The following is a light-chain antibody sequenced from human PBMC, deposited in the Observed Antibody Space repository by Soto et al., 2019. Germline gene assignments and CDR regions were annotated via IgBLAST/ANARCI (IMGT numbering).Light chain of an antibody. J-gene: IGLJ1*01. CDR3: SSYTSSTPYV. CDR2: DVS. Sequence: QSVLTQPASVSGSPGQSLTSSCTGTSSDVGGYNYVSWYQQHPGKAPKLMIYDVSNRPSGVSNRFSGSKSGNTASLTISGLQAEDEADYYCSSYTSSTPYVFGTGTKVTVL. V-gene: IGLV2-14*01. CDR1: SSDVGGYNY.